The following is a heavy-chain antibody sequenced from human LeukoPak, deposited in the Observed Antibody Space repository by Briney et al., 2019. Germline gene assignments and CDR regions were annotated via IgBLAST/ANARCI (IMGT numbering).Heavy chain of an antibody. CDR3: AKDISTRWYSSTPLPGDY. Sequence: GVSLRLSCAASGCTFGSYAMSWVREAPWKGLEWISGITGSGGTTHYADSVRGRFTISRDNSKNTLYLQMSSLRAEDTAIYYCAKDISTRWYSSTPLPGDYWGQGTLVTVSS. CDR2: ITGSGGTT. D-gene: IGHD6-13*01. CDR1: GCTFGSYA. V-gene: IGHV3-23*01. J-gene: IGHJ4*02.